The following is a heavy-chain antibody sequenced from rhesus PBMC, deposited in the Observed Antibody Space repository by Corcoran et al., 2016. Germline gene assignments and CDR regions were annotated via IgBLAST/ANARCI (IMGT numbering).Heavy chain of an antibody. CDR3: ASSKYSSEVDY. CDR1: GFTFSSYG. CDR2: INSGGGST. D-gene: IGHD6-31*01. Sequence: EVQLVETGGGLVQPGGSLKLSCAASGFTFSSYGMSWVRQSPGKGLEWVSAINSGGGSTYYADSVKGRFTISRENSKNKLALQMNSLRAQDTAVYYCASSKYSSEVDYWGQGVLVTVSS. V-gene: IGHV3S5*01. J-gene: IGHJ4*01.